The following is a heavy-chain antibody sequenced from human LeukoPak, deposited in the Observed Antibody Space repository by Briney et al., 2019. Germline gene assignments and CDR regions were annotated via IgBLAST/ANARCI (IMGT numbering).Heavy chain of an antibody. J-gene: IGHJ3*01. V-gene: IGHV4-34*01. Sequence: SETLSLTCAVYGGSFSGYYWSWIRQPPGKGLEWIGEINHSGSTNYNPSLKSRVTISVDTSKNQFSLRLSSVTAADTAVYYCARETEKQWQYWGQGTTVSVSS. D-gene: IGHD6-19*01. CDR3: ARETEKQWQY. CDR2: INHSGST. CDR1: GGSFSGYY.